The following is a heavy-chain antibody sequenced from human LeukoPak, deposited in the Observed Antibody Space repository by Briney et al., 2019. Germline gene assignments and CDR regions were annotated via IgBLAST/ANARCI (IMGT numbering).Heavy chain of an antibody. V-gene: IGHV3-74*01. Sequence: GGSLRLSCAASGFTLSNYWMHWVRQGPGKWLVWVSRINADGSSASYADSVKGRFTISRDNAKNTLYLQMNSLRAEDTAMYYCARDYGRSRDYGMDVWGQGTTVTVSS. J-gene: IGHJ6*02. CDR3: ARDYGRSRDYGMDV. CDR1: GFTLSNYW. CDR2: INADGSSA. D-gene: IGHD3-10*01.